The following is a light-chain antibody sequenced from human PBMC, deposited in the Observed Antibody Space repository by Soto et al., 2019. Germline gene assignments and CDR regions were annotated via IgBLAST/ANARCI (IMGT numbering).Light chain of an antibody. CDR3: ASYAGSNKV. Sequence: QSALTQPPSASGSPGQSVTISCTGTSSDVGGYNYVSWYQQHPGKAPKLMIYEVTKRPSGVPDRFSGSKSGNTASLTVSGLLAEDEADYYCASYAGSNKVFGSGTTLTV. J-gene: IGLJ1*01. CDR1: SSDVGGYNY. V-gene: IGLV2-8*01. CDR2: EVT.